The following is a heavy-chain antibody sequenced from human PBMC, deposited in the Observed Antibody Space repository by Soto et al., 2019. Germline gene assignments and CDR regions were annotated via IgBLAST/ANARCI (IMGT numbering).Heavy chain of an antibody. CDR1: GGSIDYYY. CDR2: VYSSGAT. V-gene: IGHV4-59*01. D-gene: IGHD2-8*02. J-gene: IGHJ4*02. CDR3: ARDRGPYTGFFDY. Sequence: QVQLQESGPGLVKPSETLSLTCSVSGGSIDYYYWSWIRQPPGKGLEWSAYVYSSGATNYNPSLVIRATISVETSKDQFSLKLCSVTAADTAFYYCARDRGPYTGFFDYWGQGTLVTVSS.